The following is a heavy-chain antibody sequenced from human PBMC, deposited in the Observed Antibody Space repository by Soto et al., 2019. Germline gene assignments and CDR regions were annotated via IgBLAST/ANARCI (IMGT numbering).Heavy chain of an antibody. V-gene: IGHV3-30*18. J-gene: IGHJ4*02. CDR1: GFTFSSYG. D-gene: IGHD3-22*01. CDR2: ISYDGSNK. Sequence: GGSLRLSCAASGFTFSSYGMHWVRQAPGKGLEWVAVISYDGSNKYYADSVKGRFTISRDNSKNTLYLQMNSLRAEDTAVYYCANDYDSSGYYYGFDYWGQGTLVTVSS. CDR3: ANDYDSSGYYYGFDY.